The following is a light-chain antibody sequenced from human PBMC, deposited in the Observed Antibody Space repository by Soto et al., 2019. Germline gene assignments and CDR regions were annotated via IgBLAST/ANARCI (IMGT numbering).Light chain of an antibody. Sequence: EIVLTQSPGILSLSPGERATLSCRASQSVSNDFLAWYQQKPGQAPRLLIYDASNRATGIPARFSGSGSGTDFTLTISSLEPEDFAVYYCQQRSNWPPLFGPGTKVDIK. CDR2: DAS. CDR3: QQRSNWPPL. V-gene: IGKV3-11*01. J-gene: IGKJ3*01. CDR1: QSVSNDF.